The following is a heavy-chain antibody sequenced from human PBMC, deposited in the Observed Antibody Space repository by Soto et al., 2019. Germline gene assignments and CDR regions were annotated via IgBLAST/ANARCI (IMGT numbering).Heavy chain of an antibody. CDR3: AREKSSGWFGDDAFDI. J-gene: IGHJ3*02. V-gene: IGHV3-30-3*01. Sequence: QVQLVESGGGVVQPGRSLRLSCAASGFTFSSYAMHWVRQAPGKGLEWVAVISYDGSNKYYADSVKGRFTISRDNSKNTLYLQMNSLRAVDTAVYYCAREKSSGWFGDDAFDIWGQGTMVTVSS. CDR2: ISYDGSNK. CDR1: GFTFSSYA. D-gene: IGHD6-19*01.